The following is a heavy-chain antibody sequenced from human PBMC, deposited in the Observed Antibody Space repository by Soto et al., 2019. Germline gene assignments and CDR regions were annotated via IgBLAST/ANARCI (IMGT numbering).Heavy chain of an antibody. V-gene: IGHV3-21*01. CDR3: ARDPGAWCSRRGSASSTSCYRYGMDV. Sequence: EVQLVESGGGLVKPGGSLRLSCAASGFTFSSYSMNWVRQAPGKGLEWVSSISSSSSYIYYADSVKGRFTISRDNAKNSLYLQMNSLRAEDTAVYYCARDPGAWCSRRGSASSTSCYRYGMDVWGQGTTVTVSS. D-gene: IGHD2-2*01. CDR2: ISSSSSYI. J-gene: IGHJ6*02. CDR1: GFTFSSYS.